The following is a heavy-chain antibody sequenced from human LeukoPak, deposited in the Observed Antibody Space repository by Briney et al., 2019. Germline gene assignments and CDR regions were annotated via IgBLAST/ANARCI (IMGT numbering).Heavy chain of an antibody. V-gene: IGHV4-30-2*01. J-gene: IGHJ4*02. CDR3: AREQAVGDRHQKLFDY. CDR2: TYHSGST. D-gene: IGHD3-10*01. CDR1: GGSISSGGYS. Sequence: SETLSLTRAVSGGSISSGGYSWSWIRQPPGTGLEWIGYTYHSGSTYYNPSLKSRVTISVDRSKNQFSLKLSSVTAADTAVYYCAREQAVGDRHQKLFDYWGQGTLVTVSS.